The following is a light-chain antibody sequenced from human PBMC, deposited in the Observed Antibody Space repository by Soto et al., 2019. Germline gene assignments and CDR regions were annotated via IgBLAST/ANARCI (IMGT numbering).Light chain of an antibody. J-gene: IGKJ2*03. CDR3: QQFDDVPYS. CDR1: QDITNF. CDR2: DAS. V-gene: IGKV1-33*01. Sequence: DIQMTQSPSSLSASVGDRVTITCQASQDITNFLNWYQQKPGKAPKLLIYDASSLQTGVPSRFSGSGSGTGFSFTISSLQPEDIATYYCQQFDDVPYSFGQGTKVAIK.